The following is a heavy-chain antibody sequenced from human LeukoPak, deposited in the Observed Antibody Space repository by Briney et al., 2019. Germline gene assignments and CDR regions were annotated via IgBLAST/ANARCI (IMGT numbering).Heavy chain of an antibody. CDR1: GFTFSDYY. CDR3: ARINMVRGVISPPDH. Sequence: PGGSLRLSCAASGFTFSDYYMSWIRQAPGKGPEWVSYISSSSIYTNYADSVKGRFTISRDNAKNSLYLQMNSLRDEDTAVYYCARINMVRGVISPPDHWGQGTLVTVSS. D-gene: IGHD3-10*01. J-gene: IGHJ4*02. V-gene: IGHV3-11*06. CDR2: ISSSSIYT.